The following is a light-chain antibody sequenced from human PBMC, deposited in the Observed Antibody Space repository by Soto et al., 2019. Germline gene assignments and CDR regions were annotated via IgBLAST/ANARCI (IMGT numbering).Light chain of an antibody. CDR1: ESVDFH. J-gene: IGKJ1*01. CDR3: QQYSTLWT. V-gene: IGKV3-11*01. CDR2: DAS. Sequence: VLTQSPATLSLSPGKRATLSFRASESVDFHLAWYQQKPGQAPRLLIYDASYRATGIPARFSGSGSGTEFTLTISSLQPDDFAAYYCQQYSTLWTFGQGTKVDIK.